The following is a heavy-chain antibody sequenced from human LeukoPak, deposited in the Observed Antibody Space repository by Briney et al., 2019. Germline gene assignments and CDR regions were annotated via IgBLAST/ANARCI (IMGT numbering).Heavy chain of an antibody. CDR2: ISWNSKNI. J-gene: IGHJ6*03. D-gene: IGHD3-22*01. V-gene: IGHV3-9*01. CDR1: GFTFEDYA. CDR3: AREAENYYDREWYYYMDV. Sequence: GGSLRLSCGASGFTFEDYAMHWVRQAPGKGLEWVSGISWNSKNIGYADSVKGRFTISRDNSKNTLYLQMNSLRAEDTAVYYCAREAENYYDREWYYYMDVWGKGTTVTVSS.